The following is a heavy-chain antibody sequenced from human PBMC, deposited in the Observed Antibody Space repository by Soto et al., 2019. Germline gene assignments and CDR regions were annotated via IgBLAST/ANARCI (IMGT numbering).Heavy chain of an antibody. Sequence: ASVKVSCKVSGYSLTDLSLHWVRQAPGTRLEWMGAFDPEDGETTYAQSLQGRVTMTADTSEDTAYMELSSLMSEDTALYYCVTDSIVSGSYVFNFWGQGTLVTVSS. D-gene: IGHD3-22*01. CDR3: VTDSIVSGSYVFNF. CDR2: FDPEDGET. V-gene: IGHV1-24*01. J-gene: IGHJ4*02. CDR1: GYSLTDLS.